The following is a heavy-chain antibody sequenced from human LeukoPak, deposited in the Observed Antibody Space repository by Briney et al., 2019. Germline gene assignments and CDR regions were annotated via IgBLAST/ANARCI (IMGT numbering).Heavy chain of an antibody. CDR3: AKEPPRSLRSYFDY. J-gene: IGHJ4*03. CDR1: GFTVSSNY. V-gene: IGHV3-23*01. Sequence: GGSLRLSCAASGFTVSSNYMSWVRQAPGKGLEWVSAISGSGGSTYYADSVKGRFTISRDNSKNTLYLQMNSLRAEDTAVYYCAKEPPRSLRSYFDYWGQGTLVTVSS. D-gene: IGHD4-17*01. CDR2: ISGSGGST.